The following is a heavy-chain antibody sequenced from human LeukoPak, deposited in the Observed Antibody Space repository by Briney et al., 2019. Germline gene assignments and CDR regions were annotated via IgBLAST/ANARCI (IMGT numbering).Heavy chain of an antibody. CDR3: TRVQAGRSGLMDV. CDR2: IDPDGITT. CDR1: GFTLSGYW. J-gene: IGHJ6*02. Sequence: PVGSLRLSCAASGFTLSGYWMHWVRQAPGEGLVWVSRIDPDGITTNYADSVKGRFTTSRDNARNTLYLQMNSLTAEDTALYYCTRVQAGRSGLMDVWGRGTTVTVSS. D-gene: IGHD2-8*02. V-gene: IGHV3-74*01.